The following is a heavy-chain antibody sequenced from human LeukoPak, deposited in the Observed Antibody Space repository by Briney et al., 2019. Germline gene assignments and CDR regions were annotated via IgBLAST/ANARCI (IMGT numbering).Heavy chain of an antibody. Sequence: GASVKVSCKAFGYTFTNYGISWVRQAPGQGLEWMGWISGYNGNTNYAQKLQGRVTMTTDTSTSTAYMELRSLRSDDTAVYYCARANYYDSSGYYYWGQGTLVTVSS. CDR2: ISGYNGNT. CDR3: ARANYYDSSGYYY. J-gene: IGHJ4*02. D-gene: IGHD3-22*01. V-gene: IGHV1-18*01. CDR1: GYTFTNYG.